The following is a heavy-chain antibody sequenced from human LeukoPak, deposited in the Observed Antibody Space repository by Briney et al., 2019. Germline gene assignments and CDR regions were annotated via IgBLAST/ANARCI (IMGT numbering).Heavy chain of an antibody. D-gene: IGHD3-10*01. CDR2: IIPILGIA. J-gene: IGHJ4*02. CDR1: GGTFSSYA. CDR3: ARGYYGSGSYLIGY. V-gene: IGHV1-69*04. Sequence: SVKVSFKGSGGTFSSYAISWVRQAPGQGLEWMGMIIPILGIANYAQKFQGRVTITADKSTSTAYMELSSLRSEDTAVYYCARGYYGSGSYLIGYWGQGTLVTVSS.